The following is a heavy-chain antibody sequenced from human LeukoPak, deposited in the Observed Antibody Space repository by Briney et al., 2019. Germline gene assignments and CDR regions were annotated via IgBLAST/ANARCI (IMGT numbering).Heavy chain of an antibody. J-gene: IGHJ6*03. CDR1: GGSISSYY. D-gene: IGHD2-8*02. CDR2: IYYSRST. V-gene: IGHV4-59*01. CDR3: ARGVPVVLAYMDV. Sequence: SETLSLTCTVSGGSISSYYWSWIRQPPGKGLEWIGYIYYSRSTDYNPSLKSRVTISVDTSKNQFSLKLSSVTAADTAVYYCARGVPVVLAYMDVWGKGTTVTVSS.